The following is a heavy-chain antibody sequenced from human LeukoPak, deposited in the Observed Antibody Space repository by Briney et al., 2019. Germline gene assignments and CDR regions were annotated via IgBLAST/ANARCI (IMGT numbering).Heavy chain of an antibody. CDR3: ARGDDSGYYDYFDY. V-gene: IGHV3-53*01. D-gene: IGHD3-22*01. CDR1: GFTVDSNY. CDR2: IYTGGNT. Sequence: GSLRLSCAASGFTVDSNYLRWVRPAPGKGVEGVSTIYTGGNTYYAASVKGRFTISRDFSKNTVFLHMNSLRAEDTAMYYCARGDDSGYYDYFDYWGQGALVTVSS. J-gene: IGHJ4*02.